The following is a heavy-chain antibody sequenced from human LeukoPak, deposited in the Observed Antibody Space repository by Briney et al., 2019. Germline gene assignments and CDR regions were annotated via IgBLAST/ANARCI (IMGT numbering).Heavy chain of an antibody. V-gene: IGHV3-9*01. D-gene: IGHD1-26*01. CDR3: AKDRYSGRPSSFDAFDI. CDR1: GFTFDDYA. CDR2: ISWNSGSI. Sequence: GRSLRLSCAASGFTFDDYAMHWVRQAPGKGLEWVSGISWNSGSIGYADSVKGRFTTSRDNAKNSLYLQMNSLRAEDTALYYCAKDRYSGRPSSFDAFDIWGQGTTVTVSS. J-gene: IGHJ3*02.